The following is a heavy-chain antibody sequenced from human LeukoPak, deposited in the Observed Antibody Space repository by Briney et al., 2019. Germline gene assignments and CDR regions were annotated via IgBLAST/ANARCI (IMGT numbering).Heavy chain of an antibody. CDR1: GFAFSSYW. V-gene: IGHV3-74*01. D-gene: IGHD6-25*01. CDR2: INTDGAST. CDR3: ARGTAATAGIDY. Sequence: GGSLRLSCTASGFAFSSYWMFWVRQAPGKGLVWVSQINTDGASTTYGDPAKGRFTTSRDNAKNTLYLQMNRLRVEDTAVYYCARGTAATAGIDYWGQGTLATVSS. J-gene: IGHJ4*02.